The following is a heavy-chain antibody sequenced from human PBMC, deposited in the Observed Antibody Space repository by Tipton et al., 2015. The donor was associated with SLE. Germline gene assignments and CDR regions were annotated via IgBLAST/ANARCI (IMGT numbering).Heavy chain of an antibody. CDR3: AGSPPYYYDSSGLDY. CDR2: IYYSGST. D-gene: IGHD3-22*01. Sequence: TLSLTCTVSGGSISSYYWGWIRQPPGKGLEWIGSIYYSGSTYYNPSLKSRVTISVDTSKNQFSLKLSSVTAADTAVYYCAGSPPYYYDSSGLDYWGQGTLVTVSS. CDR1: GGSISSYY. V-gene: IGHV4-39*07. J-gene: IGHJ4*02.